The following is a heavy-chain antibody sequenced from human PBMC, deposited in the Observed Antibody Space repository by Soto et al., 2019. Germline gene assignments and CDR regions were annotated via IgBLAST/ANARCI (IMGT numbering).Heavy chain of an antibody. D-gene: IGHD2-15*01. CDR2: INPSGGNT. V-gene: IGHV1-46*01. Sequence: ASVEVSCKASGYTFTRYYMHWLRQAPGEGLEWMGRINPSGGNTSYAQKFQGRVTMTRDTSTSTVYMELSSLRSEDTAVYYCARDFAVAATPGGLDVWGQETTFTVS. CDR3: ARDFAVAATPGGLDV. CDR1: GYTFTRYY. J-gene: IGHJ6*02.